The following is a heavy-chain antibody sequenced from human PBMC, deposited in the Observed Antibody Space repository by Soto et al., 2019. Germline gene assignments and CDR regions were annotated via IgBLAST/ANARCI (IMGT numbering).Heavy chain of an antibody. J-gene: IGHJ4*02. CDR2: ISYDGSNK. Sequence: QVQLVESGGGVVQPGRSLRLSCAASGFTFSSYGMHWVRQAPGKGLEWVAVISYDGSNKYYADSVKGRFTISRDNSKNTLYLQMNSLRAEDTAVYYCAKDPAGCLGDGYDYWGQGTLVTVSS. D-gene: IGHD3-16*01. CDR3: AKDPAGCLGDGYDY. V-gene: IGHV3-30*18. CDR1: GFTFSSYG.